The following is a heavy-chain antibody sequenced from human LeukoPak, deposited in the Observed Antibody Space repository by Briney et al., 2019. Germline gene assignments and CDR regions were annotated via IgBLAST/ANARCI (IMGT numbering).Heavy chain of an antibody. D-gene: IGHD3-10*01. Sequence: GGSLRLSCAASGFTFSSYGMSWVRQAPGKGLEWVSAISGSGGSTYYADSVKGRFTISRDNSKNTLYLRMNSLRAEDTAVYYCAKRLWFGELMFDYWGQGTLVTVSS. J-gene: IGHJ4*02. V-gene: IGHV3-23*01. CDR3: AKRLWFGELMFDY. CDR1: GFTFSSYG. CDR2: ISGSGGST.